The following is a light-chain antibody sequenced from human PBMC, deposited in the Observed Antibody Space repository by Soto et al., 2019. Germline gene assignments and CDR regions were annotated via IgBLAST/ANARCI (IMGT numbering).Light chain of an antibody. CDR1: QSISNY. CDR3: QQSYTTPFT. Sequence: DIQMTQSPSPLSASVGDRVTITCRASQSISNYLNWYQQKPGKAPKLLIYLASNLQSGVPSRFSSSGSGTDFTLTISSLQPEDFASYFCQQSYTTPFTFGPGTTVDI. CDR2: LAS. V-gene: IGKV1-39*01. J-gene: IGKJ3*01.